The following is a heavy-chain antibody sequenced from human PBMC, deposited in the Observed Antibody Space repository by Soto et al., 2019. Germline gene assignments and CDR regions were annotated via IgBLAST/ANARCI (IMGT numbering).Heavy chain of an antibody. V-gene: IGHV3-48*02. Sequence: GGSLRLSCAASGFTFSSYSMNWVRQAPGKGLEWVSYISSSSSTIYYADSVKGRFTISRDNAKNSLYLQMNSLRDEDTAVYYCARARGDTPKNWFDPWGQGTLVTVSS. CDR2: ISSSSSTI. CDR1: GFTFSSYS. J-gene: IGHJ5*02. D-gene: IGHD3-10*01. CDR3: ARARGDTPKNWFDP.